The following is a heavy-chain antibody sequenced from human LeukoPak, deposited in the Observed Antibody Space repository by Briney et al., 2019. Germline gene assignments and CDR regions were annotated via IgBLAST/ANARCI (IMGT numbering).Heavy chain of an antibody. CDR3: ARDSLNSGWDFDY. CDR1: GYAFTSNG. CDR2: ISGYNGKT. Sequence: ASVKVSCKASGYAFTSNGMSWVRQAPGQGLEWMGWISGYNGKTNYAQKLQGRITMTTDTPTSTVYMELRSLRSDDTAVYYCARDSLNSGWDFDYWGQGTLVTVSS. J-gene: IGHJ4*02. V-gene: IGHV1-18*01. D-gene: IGHD6-19*01.